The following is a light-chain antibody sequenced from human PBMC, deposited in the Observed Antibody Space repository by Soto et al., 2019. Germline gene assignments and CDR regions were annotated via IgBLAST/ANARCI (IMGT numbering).Light chain of an antibody. J-gene: IGKJ1*01. V-gene: IGKV3-20*01. CDR1: QNLGTLY. CDR3: QQYAGSPRT. Sequence: ENGLTQSPGTLSLSQGERGTLSCRASQNLGTLYLAWFQQKSGQAPRLLIYSASRRATGIPDRFTGSGSGTDFTLTINRVEPEDFAVYFCQQYAGSPRTCGQGTKWIS. CDR2: SAS.